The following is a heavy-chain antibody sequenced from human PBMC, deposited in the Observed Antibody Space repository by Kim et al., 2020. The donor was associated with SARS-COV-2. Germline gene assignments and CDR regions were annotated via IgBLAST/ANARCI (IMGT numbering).Heavy chain of an antibody. CDR3: AKVLWFGELPRILSYYYYGMDV. CDR1: GFTFDDYA. Sequence: GGSLRLSCAASGFTFDDYAMHWVRQAPGKGLEWVSLISGDGGSTYYADSVKGRFTISRDNSKNSLYLQMNSLRTEDTALYYCAKVLWFGELPRILSYYYYGMDVWGQGTTVTVSS. CDR2: ISGDGGST. D-gene: IGHD3-10*01. V-gene: IGHV3-43*02. J-gene: IGHJ6*02.